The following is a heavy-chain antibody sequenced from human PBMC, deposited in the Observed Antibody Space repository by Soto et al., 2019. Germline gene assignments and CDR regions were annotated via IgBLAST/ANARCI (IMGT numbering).Heavy chain of an antibody. V-gene: IGHV4-59*01. CDR1: GGSFSTYY. D-gene: IGHD3-22*01. Sequence: PSETLSLTCSVSGGSFSTYYWSWIRQPPGKGLEWIGYIYYTGSTNYNPSLKSRVTMSIDTSNNQFSLKLNSVTAADTAVYYCASDSGYTNWNFDLWGRGTLVTVSS. J-gene: IGHJ2*01. CDR3: ASDSGYTNWNFDL. CDR2: IYYTGST.